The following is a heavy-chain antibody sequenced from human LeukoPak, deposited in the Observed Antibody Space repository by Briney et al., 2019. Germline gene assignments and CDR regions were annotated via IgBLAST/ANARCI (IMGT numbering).Heavy chain of an antibody. CDR3: AKDQQRIAAAGTLDY. CDR2: ISWDGGST. Sequence: GGSLRLSCAASGFTFDDYAMHWVRQAPGKGLEWDSLISWDGGSTYYADSVKGRFTISRDNSKNSLYLQMNSLRAEDTALYYCAKDQQRIAAAGTLDYWGQGTLVTVSS. CDR1: GFTFDDYA. J-gene: IGHJ4*02. D-gene: IGHD6-13*01. V-gene: IGHV3-43D*03.